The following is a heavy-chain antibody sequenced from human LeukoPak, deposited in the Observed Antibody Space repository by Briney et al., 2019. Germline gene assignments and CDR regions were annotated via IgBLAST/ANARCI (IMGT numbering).Heavy chain of an antibody. V-gene: IGHV1-24*01. D-gene: IGHD5-24*01. Sequence: ASVKVSCKVSGHSLNEISMYWVRQAPGKGLECMGVFDPEDGETIYAQRFKGRLTLTGDTSTDTVYMDLSGLRPEDTAVYYCATGATIPAGFDFWGQGTLVTVSS. J-gene: IGHJ4*02. CDR3: ATGATIPAGFDF. CDR1: GHSLNEIS. CDR2: FDPEDGET.